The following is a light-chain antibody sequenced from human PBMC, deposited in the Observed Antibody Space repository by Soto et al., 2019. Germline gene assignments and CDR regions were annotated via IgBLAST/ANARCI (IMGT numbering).Light chain of an antibody. Sequence: EIVMTQSPATLSVSPGETATLSCRASQRVGINLAWYQQKPVQAPRLLIYSASTRASGIPDRFSGSGSGTEFTLTISSLQSEDFAFFYCQQYDGWPRTFGQGTKVEIK. CDR1: QRVGIN. V-gene: IGKV3-15*01. CDR2: SAS. CDR3: QQYDGWPRT. J-gene: IGKJ1*01.